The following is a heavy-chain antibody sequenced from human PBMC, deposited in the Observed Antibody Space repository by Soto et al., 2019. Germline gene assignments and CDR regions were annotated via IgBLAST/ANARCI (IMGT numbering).Heavy chain of an antibody. V-gene: IGHV1-18*01. CDR2: ISAYNGNT. CDR1: GYTFTSYG. J-gene: IGHJ4*02. D-gene: IGHD3-22*01. CDR3: ARDWYYYDSSGYHFDY. Sequence: ASVKVSCKASGYTFTSYGISWVRQAPGQGLEWMGWISAYNGNTNYAQKLQGRVTMTTDTSTSTAYMELRSLRSDDTAVYYCARDWYYYDSSGYHFDYWGQGTLVTVAS.